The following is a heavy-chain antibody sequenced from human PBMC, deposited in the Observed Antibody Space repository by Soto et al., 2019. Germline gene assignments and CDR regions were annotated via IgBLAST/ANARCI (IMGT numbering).Heavy chain of an antibody. CDR2: IRGDGINT. CDR1: GFTFSNYW. Sequence: GGALRLSCSASGFTFSNYWMHWVRQAPGKGLVWVSLIRGDGINTKYADSVKGRFTISRDNAKNTLFLQMNSLTAEDTAVYYCETLYGPFDIWGQGTLVTVSS. J-gene: IGHJ3*02. V-gene: IGHV3-74*01. D-gene: IGHD3-16*01. CDR3: ETLYGPFDI.